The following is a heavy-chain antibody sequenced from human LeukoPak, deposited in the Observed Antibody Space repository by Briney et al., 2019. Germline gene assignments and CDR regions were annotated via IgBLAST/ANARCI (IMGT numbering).Heavy chain of an antibody. CDR2: INHSGST. J-gene: IGHJ5*02. Sequence: SETLSLTCAVYGGSFSGYFWSWIRQPPGKGLEWIGEINHSGSTNYNPSLKSRVTISVDTSKNQFSLKLSSVTAADTAVYYCARGSSPVTVTTRSSWFDPWGQGTLVTVSS. CDR1: GGSFSGYF. V-gene: IGHV4-34*01. D-gene: IGHD4-17*01. CDR3: ARGSSPVTVTTRSSWFDP.